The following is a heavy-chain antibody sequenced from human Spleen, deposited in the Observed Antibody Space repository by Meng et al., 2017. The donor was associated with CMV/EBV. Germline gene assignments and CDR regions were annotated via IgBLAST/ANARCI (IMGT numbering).Heavy chain of an antibody. J-gene: IGHJ6*02. CDR2: IYPGDSDT. Sequence: KVSCKGSGYSFTTYWIGWVRQMPGKGLEWMGIIYPGDSDTRYNPSFQGQVTISADTSISTAYLQWTSLKASDTAMYYCATLRDYGNSYGMDVWGQGTTVTVSS. CDR3: ATLRDYGNSYGMDV. V-gene: IGHV5-51*01. CDR1: GYSFTTYW. D-gene: IGHD4-17*01.